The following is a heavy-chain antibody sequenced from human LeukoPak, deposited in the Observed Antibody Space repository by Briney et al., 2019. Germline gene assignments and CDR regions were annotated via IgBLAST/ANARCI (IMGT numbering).Heavy chain of an antibody. CDR3: ARGGIAARTIGY. D-gene: IGHD6-6*01. CDR2: INQDGSER. V-gene: IGHV3-7*01. J-gene: IGHJ4*02. CDR1: LFTFSTYW. Sequence: PGGSLRLSCAASLFTFSTYWMSWVRQAPGKGLEWVANINQDGSERYLVDSVKGRFTISRDNAKNSLYLQMNSLRAEDTAVYDCARGGIAARTIGYWGQGTLVTVSS.